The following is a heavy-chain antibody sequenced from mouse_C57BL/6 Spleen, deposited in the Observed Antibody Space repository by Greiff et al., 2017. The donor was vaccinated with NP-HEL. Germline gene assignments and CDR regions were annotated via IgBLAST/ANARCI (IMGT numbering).Heavy chain of an antibody. V-gene: IGHV1-81*01. Sequence: VQLQQSGAELARPGASVKLSCKASGYTFTSYGISWVKQRTGQGLEWIGEVYPRSGNTYYNEKFKGKATLTADKSSSTAYMELRSLSSEDSAVYFCARDYYCSSPYYAMDYWGQGTSVTVSS. CDR1: GYTFTSYG. D-gene: IGHD1-1*01. CDR3: ARDYYCSSPYYAMDY. CDR2: VYPRSGNT. J-gene: IGHJ4*01.